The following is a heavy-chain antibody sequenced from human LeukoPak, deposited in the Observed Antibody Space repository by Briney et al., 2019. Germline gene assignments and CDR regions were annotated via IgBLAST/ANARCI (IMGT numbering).Heavy chain of an antibody. D-gene: IGHD4-23*01. CDR1: GFTFSSYE. CDR3: ARGSDTVVTNSYNWFDP. CDR2: ISSSGSTI. J-gene: IGHJ5*02. Sequence: SGGSLRLSCAASGFTFSSYEMNWVRQAPGKGLEWVSYISSSGSTIYYADSVKGRFTISRDNAKNSPYLQMNSLRAEDTAVYYCARGSDTVVTNSYNWFDPWGQGTLVTVSS. V-gene: IGHV3-48*03.